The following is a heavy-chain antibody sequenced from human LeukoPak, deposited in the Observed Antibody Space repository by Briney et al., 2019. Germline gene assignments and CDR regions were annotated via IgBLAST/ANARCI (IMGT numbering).Heavy chain of an antibody. D-gene: IGHD3-16*02. J-gene: IGHJ4*02. CDR1: GGSISSSSYY. CDR2: IYYSGST. V-gene: IGHV4-39*07. Sequence: SETLSLTCTVSGGSISSSSYYWGWLRQPPGKGLGWIGSIYYSGSTYYNPSLKSRVTISVDTSKNQFSLKLSSVTAADTAVYYCARVRLGELSSSFDYWGQGTLVTVSS. CDR3: ARVRLGELSSSFDY.